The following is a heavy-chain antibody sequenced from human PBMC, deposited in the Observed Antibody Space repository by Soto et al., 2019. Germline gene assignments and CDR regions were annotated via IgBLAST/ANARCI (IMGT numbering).Heavy chain of an antibody. CDR1: GFTFSSYG. J-gene: IGHJ4*02. CDR2: IWYDGRNK. CDR3: ARDREWELTREYFDY. Sequence: QVQLVESGGGVVQPGRSLRLSCAASGFTFSSYGMHWVRQAPGKGLEWVAIIWYDGRNKNYADSVKGRFTISRDNSKNTVYLQMSSVRAEDTAVYYCARDREWELTREYFDYWGQGTLVTVSS. V-gene: IGHV3-33*01. D-gene: IGHD1-26*01.